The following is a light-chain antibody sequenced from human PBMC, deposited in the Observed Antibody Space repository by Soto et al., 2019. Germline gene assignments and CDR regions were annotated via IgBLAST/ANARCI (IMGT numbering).Light chain of an antibody. CDR3: QQYNSYSRT. Sequence: AIRMTQSPSSFSASTGDIVTINFRASQGISSYLAWYQQKPGKAPKLLIYAASTLQSGVPSRFSGSGSGTEFTLTISSLQPDDFATYYCQQYNSYSRTFGQGTKVDIK. CDR2: AAS. J-gene: IGKJ1*01. V-gene: IGKV1-8*01. CDR1: QGISSY.